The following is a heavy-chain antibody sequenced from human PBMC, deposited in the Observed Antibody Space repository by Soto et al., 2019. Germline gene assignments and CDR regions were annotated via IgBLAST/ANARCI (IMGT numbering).Heavy chain of an antibody. V-gene: IGHV3-23*01. D-gene: IGHD6-13*01. Sequence: GGSLRLSCEASGFTFSSYGMTWVRQGPGKGLEWVSVITDSGGSTYYADSVKGRFTISRDNSKNTLYLQMNSLRAEDTAVYYCAKSGVAAAGKFFHMDVWGKGTTVTVSS. J-gene: IGHJ6*03. CDR3: AKSGVAAAGKFFHMDV. CDR2: ITDSGGST. CDR1: GFTFSSYG.